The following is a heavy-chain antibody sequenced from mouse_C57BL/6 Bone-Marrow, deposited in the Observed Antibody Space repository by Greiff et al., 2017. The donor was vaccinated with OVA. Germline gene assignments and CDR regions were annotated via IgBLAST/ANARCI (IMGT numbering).Heavy chain of an antibody. Sequence: EVKLMESGPGLVKPSQSLSLTCSVTGYSITSGYYWNWIRQFPGNKLEWMGYISYDGSNNYNQSLKNRISITRDTSKNQFFLKLNSVTTEDTATYYCARVRGLRKDDWGQGTSVTVSS. D-gene: IGHD2-4*01. J-gene: IGHJ4*01. CDR1: GYSITSGYY. CDR3: ARVRGLRKDD. CDR2: ISYDGSN. V-gene: IGHV3-6*01.